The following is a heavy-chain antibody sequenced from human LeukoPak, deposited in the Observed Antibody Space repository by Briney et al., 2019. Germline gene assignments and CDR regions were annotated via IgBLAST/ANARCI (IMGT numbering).Heavy chain of an antibody. CDR2: FFQSEKS. J-gene: IGHJ4*02. Sequence: TSETLSPTCDISGHSTTRGYYWAWFRQSPGKGPEWIATFFQSEKSFYNASLESRVIMSLDTSKSQFSLNLTSVTAADTAVYYCARVLPVPYLLDSWGQGTHVTVSS. CDR1: GHSTTRGYY. CDR3: ARVLPVPYLLDS. D-gene: IGHD3-10*02. V-gene: IGHV4-38-2*01.